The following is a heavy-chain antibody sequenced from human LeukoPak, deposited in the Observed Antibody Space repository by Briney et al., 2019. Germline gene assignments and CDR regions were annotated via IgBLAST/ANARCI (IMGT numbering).Heavy chain of an antibody. Sequence: SETLSLTCSVSGGSIGGHYWNWIRQAPGKGLEWIGYVYYTGSTNYNPSLKSRVTISVDTSKNHFSLKLTSVTAADTAVYFCARLLAGTTKDYYHGMDVWGQGTTVTVSS. CDR3: ARLLAGTTKDYYHGMDV. V-gene: IGHV4-59*08. J-gene: IGHJ6*02. CDR1: GGSIGGHY. CDR2: VYYTGST. D-gene: IGHD1-7*01.